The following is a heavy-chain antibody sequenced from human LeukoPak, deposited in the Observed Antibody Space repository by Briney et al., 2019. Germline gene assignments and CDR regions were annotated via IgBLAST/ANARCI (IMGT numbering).Heavy chain of an antibody. CDR1: GFTFSSYS. D-gene: IGHD3-10*01. V-gene: IGHV3-21*01. CDR3: ARAQWVRGVYYYGMDV. J-gene: IGHJ6*02. Sequence: GGSLRLSCAASGFTFSSYSMNWVRQAPGKGLEWVSSISSSSSYIYYADSVKGRFTISRDNAKNSLYLQMNNLRVEDTAVYYCARAQWVRGVYYYGMDVWGQGTTVTVSS. CDR2: ISSSSSYI.